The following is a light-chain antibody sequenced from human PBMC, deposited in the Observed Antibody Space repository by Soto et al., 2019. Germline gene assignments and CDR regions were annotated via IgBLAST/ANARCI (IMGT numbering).Light chain of an antibody. V-gene: IGKV2-28*01. CDR3: MQSLQTPGA. Sequence: DIVMTQSPLSLPVTPGEPASISCRSSQSLLHSNGYNYLDWYLQKPGQSPQLLIYLGSNRASGVPDRFSGSGSGTDLTLKISRVEAEDFGVYYCMQSLQTPGAFGQGTRLEIK. CDR2: LGS. J-gene: IGKJ5*01. CDR1: QSLLHSNGYNY.